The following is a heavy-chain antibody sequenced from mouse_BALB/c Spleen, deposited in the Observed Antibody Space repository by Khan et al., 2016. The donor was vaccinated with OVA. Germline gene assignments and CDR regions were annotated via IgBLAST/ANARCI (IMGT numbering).Heavy chain of an antibody. CDR2: ISSLAYSI. CDR1: GFTFSDYG. V-gene: IGHV5-15*02. CDR3: VRSWAMDY. J-gene: IGHJ4*01. Sequence: EVELVESGGGLVQPGGSRKLSCAASGFTFSDYGLAWVRQAPGKGPEWVAFISSLAYSIYYADTVTGRFTISRENAKNTLYLEMSSLRSEDTALYCCVRSWAMDYWGQGTSVTVSS.